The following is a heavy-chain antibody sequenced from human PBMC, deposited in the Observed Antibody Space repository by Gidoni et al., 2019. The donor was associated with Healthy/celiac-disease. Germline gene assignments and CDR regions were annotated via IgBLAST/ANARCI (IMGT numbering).Heavy chain of an antibody. CDR2: ISSSGSTI. V-gene: IGHV3-48*03. Sequence: EVQLVESGGGLVQPGGSLRLSCAASGFTFSSYEMNWVRQAPGKGLEWVSYISSSGSTIYYADSVKGRFTISRDNAKNSLYLQMNSLRAEDTAVYYCAREGYCSSTSCYPLANYYYGMDVWGQGTTVTVSS. CDR3: AREGYCSSTSCYPLANYYYGMDV. D-gene: IGHD2-2*01. CDR1: GFTFSSYE. J-gene: IGHJ6*02.